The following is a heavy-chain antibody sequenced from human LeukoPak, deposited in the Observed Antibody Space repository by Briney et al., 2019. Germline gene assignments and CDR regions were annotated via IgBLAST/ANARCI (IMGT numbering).Heavy chain of an antibody. Sequence: SETLSLTCTVSGGSISSYYWSWIRQPPGKGLEWIGYIYYSGSTNYNPSLKSRVTISVDTSKNQFSLKLSSVTAADTAVYYCARAVAGFDYWGQGTLVTVSS. D-gene: IGHD6-19*01. V-gene: IGHV4-59*01. CDR2: IYYSGST. CDR3: ARAVAGFDY. CDR1: GGSISSYY. J-gene: IGHJ4*02.